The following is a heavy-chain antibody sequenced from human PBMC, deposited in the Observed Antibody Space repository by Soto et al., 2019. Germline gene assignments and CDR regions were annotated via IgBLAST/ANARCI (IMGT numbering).Heavy chain of an antibody. CDR3: AREHVGLSEADFDWLLDASPADY. V-gene: IGHV3-33*01. J-gene: IGHJ4*02. Sequence: GGSLRLSCAASGFTFSSYGMHWVRQAPGKGLEWVAVIWYDGSNKYYADSVKGRFTISRDNSKNTLYLQMNSLRAEDTAVYYCAREHVGLSEADFDWLLDASPADYWGQGTLVTVSS. CDR2: IWYDGSNK. CDR1: GFTFSSYG. D-gene: IGHD3-9*01.